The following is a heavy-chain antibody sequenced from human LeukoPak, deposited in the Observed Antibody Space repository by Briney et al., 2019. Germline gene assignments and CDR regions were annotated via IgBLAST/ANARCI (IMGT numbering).Heavy chain of an antibody. CDR1: GGFFSGYY. D-gene: IGHD5-24*01. Sequence: PSETLSLTCAVYGGFFSGYYWSWIRQPPGKGLEWIGEINHSGSTNYNPSLKSRVTISVDTSKNQFSLKLSSVTAADTAVYYCARNSKMASDYWGQGTLVTVSS. V-gene: IGHV4-34*01. CDR3: ARNSKMASDY. CDR2: INHSGST. J-gene: IGHJ4*02.